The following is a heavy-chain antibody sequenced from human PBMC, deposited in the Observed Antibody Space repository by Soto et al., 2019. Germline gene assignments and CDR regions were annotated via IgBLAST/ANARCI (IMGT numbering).Heavy chain of an antibody. D-gene: IGHD6-19*01. J-gene: IGHJ4*02. CDR1: GGSISSYY. Sequence: SETLSLTCTVSGGSISSYYWSWIRQPPGKGLEWIGYIYYSGSTNYNPSLKSRVTISVDTSKNQFSLKLSSVTAADTAVYYCAREASGWFFDYWGQGTPVTVSS. CDR3: AREASGWFFDY. V-gene: IGHV4-59*01. CDR2: IYYSGST.